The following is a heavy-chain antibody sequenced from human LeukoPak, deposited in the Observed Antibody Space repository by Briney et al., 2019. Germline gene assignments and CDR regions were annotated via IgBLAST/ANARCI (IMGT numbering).Heavy chain of an antibody. Sequence: SETLSLTCIVSGGSINNHYWTWIRQTPGEGLEWIGDIHYTGTTKYNPSLKSRVTISIDTSKNQFSLKLSSVTAADTAVYYCARSPYLRGAFDIWGQGTMVTVSS. D-gene: IGHD3-10*01. V-gene: IGHV4-59*08. J-gene: IGHJ3*02. CDR3: ARSPYLRGAFDI. CDR2: IHYTGTT. CDR1: GGSINNHY.